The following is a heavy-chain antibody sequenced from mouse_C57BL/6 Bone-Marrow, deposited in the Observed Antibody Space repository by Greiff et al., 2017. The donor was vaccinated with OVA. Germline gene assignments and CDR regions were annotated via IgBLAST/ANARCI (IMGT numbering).Heavy chain of an antibody. CDR1: GYTFTSYW. Sequence: VQLQQPGAELVMPGASVKLSCKASGYTFTSYWMHWVKQRPGQGLEWIGEIDPSDSYTNYNQKFKGKSTLTVDKSSSTAYMQLSSLTSEDSAVYYCARDNDGYYNWYFDVWGTGTTVTVSS. D-gene: IGHD2-3*01. V-gene: IGHV1-69*01. CDR2: IDPSDSYT. CDR3: ARDNDGYYNWYFDV. J-gene: IGHJ1*03.